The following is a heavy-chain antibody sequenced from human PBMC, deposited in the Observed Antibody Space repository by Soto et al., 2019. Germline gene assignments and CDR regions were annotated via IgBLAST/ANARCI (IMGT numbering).Heavy chain of an antibody. D-gene: IGHD4-17*01. CDR2: VYDNGRP. J-gene: IGHJ5*01. CDR3: AKDLSRWPHYAFDS. Sequence: SETLSLTCTISGGSISVYYWSWIRQSPRQGLEWIGYVYDNGRPYYGPSLKRRVTISADTSKNQISLKLTSATAADTAVYYCAKDLSRWPHYAFDSWGQGTLVTVSS. CDR1: GGSISVYY. V-gene: IGHV4-59*01.